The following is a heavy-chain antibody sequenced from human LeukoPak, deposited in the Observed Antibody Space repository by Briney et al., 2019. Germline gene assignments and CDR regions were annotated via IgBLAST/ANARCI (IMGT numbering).Heavy chain of an antibody. CDR2: IYYSGST. CDR1: GGSISSYY. Sequence: SETLSLICTVSGGSISSYYWSWIRQPPGKGLEWIGYIYYSGSTNYNPSLKSRVTISVDTSKNQFSLKLSSVTAADTAVYYCARGGLLLHWYFDLWGRGTLVTVSS. J-gene: IGHJ2*01. V-gene: IGHV4-59*01. D-gene: IGHD3-22*01. CDR3: ARGGLLLHWYFDL.